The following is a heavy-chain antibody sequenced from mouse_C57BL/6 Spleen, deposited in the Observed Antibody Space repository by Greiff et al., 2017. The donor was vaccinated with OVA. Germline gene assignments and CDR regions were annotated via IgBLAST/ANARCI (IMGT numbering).Heavy chain of an antibody. V-gene: IGHV1-42*01. CDR1: GYSFTGYY. Sequence: VHVKQSGPELVKPGASVKISCKASGYSFTGYYMNWVKQSPEKSLEWIGEINPSTGGTTYNQKFKAKATLTVDKSSSTAYMQLKSLTSEDSAVYYCARKGKLGFAYWGQGTLVTVSA. CDR2: INPSTGGT. CDR3: ARKGKLGFAY. J-gene: IGHJ3*01.